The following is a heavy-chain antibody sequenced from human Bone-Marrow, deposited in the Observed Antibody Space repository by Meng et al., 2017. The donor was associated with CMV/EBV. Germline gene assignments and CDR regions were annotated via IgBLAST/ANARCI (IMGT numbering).Heavy chain of an antibody. CDR2: MNPNSGNT. J-gene: IGHJ6*02. V-gene: IGHV1-8*03. D-gene: IGHD2/OR15-2a*01. Sequence: ASVKVSCKASGYTFTSYDINWVRQATGQGLEWMGWMNPNSGNTGYAQKFQGRVTITRNTSISTAYMELSSLRSEDTAVYYCARGLSSYAYYYGMDVWGQGTTVTVSS. CDR3: ARGLSSYAYYYGMDV. CDR1: GYTFTSYD.